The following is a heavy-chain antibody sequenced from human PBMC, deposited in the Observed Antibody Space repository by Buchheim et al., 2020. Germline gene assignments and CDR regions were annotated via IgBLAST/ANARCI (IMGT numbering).Heavy chain of an antibody. Sequence: EVQLLESGGGLVQPGGSLRLSCAASGFTFSTSAMSWVRQAPGKGLEWIAHIDRSGGSPFYAASVKGRFTISRDNAKNSLYLQMYSLRDEDTAVYYCARDLMGYLFDYCGQGTL. CDR2: IDRSGGSP. V-gene: IGHV3-48*02. D-gene: IGHD2-8*01. J-gene: IGHJ4*02. CDR1: GFTFSTSA. CDR3: ARDLMGYLFDY.